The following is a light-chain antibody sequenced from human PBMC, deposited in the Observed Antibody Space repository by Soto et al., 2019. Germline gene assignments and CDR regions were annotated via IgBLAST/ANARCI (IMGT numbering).Light chain of an antibody. J-gene: IGLJ1*01. V-gene: IGLV1-40*01. CDR2: GNS. CDR1: SSNIGAGYD. CDR3: QSYDSSLSVSYV. Sequence: QSVLTQPPSVSGVPGQRVTISCTGSSSNIGAGYDVHWYQQLPGTAPKLLIYGNSNRPSGVPDRFSGSKSGTSASLAITGLQAEDEADYYCQSYDSSLSVSYVFGTGTKVT.